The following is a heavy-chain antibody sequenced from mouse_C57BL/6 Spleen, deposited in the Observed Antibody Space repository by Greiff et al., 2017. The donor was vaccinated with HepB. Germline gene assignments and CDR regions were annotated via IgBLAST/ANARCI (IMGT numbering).Heavy chain of an antibody. V-gene: IGHV14-3*01. J-gene: IGHJ2*01. Sequence: VQLQQSVAELVRPGASVKLSCTASGFNIKNTYMHWVKQRPEQGLEWIGRIDPANGKTKYAPKFQGKATITADTSSNTAYLQLSSLTSEDTAIYYCARNGYYYGSSYVDFDYWGQGTTLTVSS. CDR1: GFNIKNTY. D-gene: IGHD1-1*01. CDR2: IDPANGKT. CDR3: ARNGYYYGSSYVDFDY.